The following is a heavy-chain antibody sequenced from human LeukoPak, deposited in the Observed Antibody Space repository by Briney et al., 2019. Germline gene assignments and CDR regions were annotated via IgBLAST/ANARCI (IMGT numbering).Heavy chain of an antibody. CDR1: GFTVSSNY. Sequence: HPGGSLRLSCAASGFTVSSNYMSWVRQAPGKGLEWVSAIYTGGSTYYAGSVKGRFTISRDNSKNTLYLQMNSLRAEDTAVYYCAKDKYSSSWYGPVTNWGQGTLVTVSS. J-gene: IGHJ4*02. CDR2: IYTGGST. V-gene: IGHV3-66*01. D-gene: IGHD6-13*01. CDR3: AKDKYSSSWYGPVTN.